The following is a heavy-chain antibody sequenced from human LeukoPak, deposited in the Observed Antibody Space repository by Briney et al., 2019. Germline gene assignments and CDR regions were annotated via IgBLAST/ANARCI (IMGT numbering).Heavy chain of an antibody. CDR1: GYTFTSYG. J-gene: IGHJ4*02. V-gene: IGHV1-18*01. CDR3: ARHIVVVTAPYYFDY. Sequence: ASVKVSCKASGYTFTSYGISWVRHAPAQGLEWMGCISAYNGNTNYAKKLQGRVTMTTDTSTSTAYIELRSLRSDDRAVYYCARHIVVVTAPYYFDYWGQGTLVTVS. CDR2: ISAYNGNT. D-gene: IGHD2-21*02.